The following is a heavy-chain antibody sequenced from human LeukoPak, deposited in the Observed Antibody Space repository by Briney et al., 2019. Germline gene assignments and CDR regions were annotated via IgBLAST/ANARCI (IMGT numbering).Heavy chain of an antibody. CDR2: ISYDGSNK. Sequence: QPGGSLRLSCAASGFTFSSYAMHWVRQAPGKGLEWVAVISYDGSNKYYADSVKGRFTISRDNSKNTLYLQMNSLRAEDTAVYYCARDVLRYSSGWIIDYWGQGTLVTVSS. D-gene: IGHD6-19*01. CDR3: ARDVLRYSSGWIIDY. CDR1: GFTFSSYA. J-gene: IGHJ4*02. V-gene: IGHV3-30*04.